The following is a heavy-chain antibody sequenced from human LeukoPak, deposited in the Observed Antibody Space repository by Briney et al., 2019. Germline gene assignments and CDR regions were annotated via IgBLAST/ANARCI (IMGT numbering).Heavy chain of an antibody. D-gene: IGHD3-22*01. V-gene: IGHV4-59*08. J-gene: IGHJ4*02. Sequence: SETLSLTCTVSGGSISSYYWSWIRQPPGKGLEWIGYIYYSGSTNYNPSLKSRVTISVDTSKNQFSLKLSSVTAADTAVYYCARQGAHYYDSSGYFFDYWGQGTLVTVSS. CDR3: ARQGAHYYDSSGYFFDY. CDR2: IYYSGST. CDR1: GGSISSYY.